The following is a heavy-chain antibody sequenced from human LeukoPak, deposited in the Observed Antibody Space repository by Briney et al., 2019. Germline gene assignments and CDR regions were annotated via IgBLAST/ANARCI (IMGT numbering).Heavy chain of an antibody. CDR2: ISWNSGSI. CDR3: AKATGYSNFFDY. Sequence: GGSLRLSCAASGFTFDDYAMHWVRQAPGKGLEWASGISWNSGSIGYADSVKGRFTISRDNAKNSLYLQMNSLRAEDTALYYCAKATGYSNFFDYWGQGTLVTVSS. V-gene: IGHV3-9*01. D-gene: IGHD4-11*01. CDR1: GFTFDDYA. J-gene: IGHJ4*02.